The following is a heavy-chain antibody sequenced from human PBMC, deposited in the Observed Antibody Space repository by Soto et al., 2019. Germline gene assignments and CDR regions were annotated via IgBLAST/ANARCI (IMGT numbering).Heavy chain of an antibody. Sequence: SETLSLTCTVSGGSLSSYYWSWIRQPPGKGLESLGYIYYSGSTNYNPSLKSRVTISVDTSKNQLSLKLSSVTAADTAVYYCARAFDDSGAQFDYWGQGTLVTVSS. CDR2: IYYSGST. CDR3: ARAFDDSGAQFDY. J-gene: IGHJ4*02. CDR1: GGSLSSYY. V-gene: IGHV4-59*12. D-gene: IGHD4-17*01.